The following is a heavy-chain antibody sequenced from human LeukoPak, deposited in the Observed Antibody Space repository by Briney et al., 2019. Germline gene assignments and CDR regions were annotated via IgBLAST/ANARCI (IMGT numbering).Heavy chain of an antibody. Sequence: PSETLSLTCTVSGGSISSSSYYWGWIRQPPGKGLEWIRSIYYSGSTYYNPSLKSRVTISVDTSKNQFSLKLSSVTAADTAVYYCARHNSPYYYDSSGTNQFDYWGPGTLVTVSS. V-gene: IGHV4-39*01. J-gene: IGHJ4*02. D-gene: IGHD3-22*01. CDR2: IYYSGST. CDR1: GGSISSSSYY. CDR3: ARHNSPYYYDSSGTNQFDY.